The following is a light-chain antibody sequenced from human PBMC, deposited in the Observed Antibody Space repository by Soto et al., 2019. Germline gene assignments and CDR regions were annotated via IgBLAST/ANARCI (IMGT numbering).Light chain of an antibody. Sequence: ETLLTQSPATLSLSPGERATLSCRASQSVNNFLAWYQQKPGQAPRLLIYDASYRANGVPTRLSGSGSGTDFTPTIHILGPEDFAVYHCQQRGNWPDTFGPGTKVEIK. J-gene: IGKJ3*01. CDR3: QQRGNWPDT. CDR1: QSVNNF. V-gene: IGKV3-11*01. CDR2: DAS.